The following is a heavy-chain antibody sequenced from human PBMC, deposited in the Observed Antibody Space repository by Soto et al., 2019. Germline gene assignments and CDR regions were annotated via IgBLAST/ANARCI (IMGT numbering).Heavy chain of an antibody. CDR2: ISYDGSNK. J-gene: IGHJ4*02. D-gene: IGHD3-22*01. CDR3: AKEKGDDSSGYYPKAFDY. V-gene: IGHV3-30*18. CDR1: GFTFSSYG. Sequence: GGSLRLSCAASGFTFSSYGMHWVRQAPGKGLEWVAVISYDGSNKYYADSVKGRFTISRDNSKNTLYLQMNSLRAEDTAVYYCAKEKGDDSSGYYPKAFDYWGQGTLVTVSS.